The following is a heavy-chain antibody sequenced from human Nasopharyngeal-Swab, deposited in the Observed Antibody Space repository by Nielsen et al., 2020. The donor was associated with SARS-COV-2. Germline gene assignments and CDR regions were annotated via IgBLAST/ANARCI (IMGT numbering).Heavy chain of an antibody. CDR1: GGSITSDY. D-gene: IGHD3-10*01. J-gene: IGHJ5*02. V-gene: IGHV4-4*08. CDR2: IHSSGHA. CDR3: ARDGDFHGSGRFFDP. Sequence: SETLSLTCTVSGGSITSDYWSWIRQPPGKGLEWIGYIHSSGHAMYNPSLRSRATISIDTSKNHFSLTLSSVTAADTAVYYCARDGDFHGSGRFFDPWGQGSLVTVSS.